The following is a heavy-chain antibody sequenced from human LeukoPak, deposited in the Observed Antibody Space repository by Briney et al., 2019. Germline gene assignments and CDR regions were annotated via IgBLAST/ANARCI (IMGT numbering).Heavy chain of an antibody. V-gene: IGHV3-74*01. J-gene: IGHJ4*02. CDR2: INTDGSDT. CDR3: ARRGEDGFGYRY. D-gene: IGHD5-12*01. CDR1: GSTFSNYW. Sequence: PGGSLRLSCVVSGSTFSNYWMHWVRQAPGKGLVWVSRINTDGSDTSYVESVRGRFTVSRDNAKNTLYLQMNSLKSEDTAVYYCARRGEDGFGYRYWGQGTLVTVSP.